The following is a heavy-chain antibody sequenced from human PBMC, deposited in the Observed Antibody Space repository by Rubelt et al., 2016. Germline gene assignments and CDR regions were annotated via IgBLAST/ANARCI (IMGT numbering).Heavy chain of an antibody. J-gene: IGHJ4*02. CDR2: AFSNGNT. CDR3: ARGRVSSGWYRDY. D-gene: IGHD6-19*01. CDR1: GASMSDFR. V-gene: IGHV4-4*07. Sequence: QVQLQESGPGLVKPSETLSLTCTVFGASMSDFRVSWIRQSAAKGLEWIGRAFSNGNTMYNPSLESRVTVSVDTSKKQFSLTLTSVTAADTAIDYCARGRVSSGWYRDYWGQGTLVIVSS.